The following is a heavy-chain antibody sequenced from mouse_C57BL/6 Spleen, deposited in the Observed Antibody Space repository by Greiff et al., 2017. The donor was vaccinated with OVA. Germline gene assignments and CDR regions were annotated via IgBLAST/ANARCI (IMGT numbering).Heavy chain of an antibody. CDR3: ARGDGSSYAMDY. Sequence: VKLMDSGAELVRPGTSVKVSCKASGYAFTNYLIEWVKQRPGQGLEWIGVINPGSGGTNYNEKFKGKATLTADKSSSTAYMQLSSLTSEDSAVYFCARGDGSSYAMDYWGQGTSVTVSS. J-gene: IGHJ4*01. CDR1: GYAFTNYL. D-gene: IGHD1-1*01. V-gene: IGHV1-54*01. CDR2: INPGSGGT.